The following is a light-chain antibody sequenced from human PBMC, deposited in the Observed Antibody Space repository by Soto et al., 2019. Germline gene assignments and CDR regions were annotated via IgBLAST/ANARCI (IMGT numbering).Light chain of an antibody. CDR3: QQYGSSAIT. V-gene: IGKV3-20*01. CDR2: GAS. J-gene: IGKJ5*01. Sequence: EIVLTQSPGTPSLSPGERATLFCRASQSVGSSYLAWYQQKPGQAPRLLIYGASNRATGIPDRFSGSGSGTDFTLTISRLEPEDFAVYYCQQYGSSAITFGQGTRLENK. CDR1: QSVGSSY.